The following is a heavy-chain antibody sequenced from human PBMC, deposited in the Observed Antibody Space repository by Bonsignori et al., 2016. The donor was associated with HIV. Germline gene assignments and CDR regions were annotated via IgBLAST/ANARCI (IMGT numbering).Heavy chain of an antibody. CDR3: LCVSYSSSSWFSDY. D-gene: IGHD6-13*01. CDR2: INSDGSST. V-gene: IGHV3-74*01. J-gene: IGHJ4*02. Sequence: WIRQPPGKGLVWVSRINSDGSSTSYADSVKGRFTISRDNAKNTLYLQMNSLRAEDTAVYYCLCVSYSSSSWFSDYWGQGTLVTVSS.